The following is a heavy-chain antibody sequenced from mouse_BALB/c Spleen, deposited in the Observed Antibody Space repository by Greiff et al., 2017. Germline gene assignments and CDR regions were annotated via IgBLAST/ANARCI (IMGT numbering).Heavy chain of an antibody. J-gene: IGHJ1*01. Sequence: EVQLQQSGPELVKPGASVKISCKASGYSFTGYFMNWVMQSHGKSLEWIGRINPYNGDTFYNQKFKGKATLTVDKSSSTAHMELRSLASEDSAVYYCARTGDDGYYWYFDVWGAGTTVTVSS. CDR1: GYSFTGYF. V-gene: IGHV1-20*02. CDR2: INPYNGDT. D-gene: IGHD2-3*01. CDR3: ARTGDDGYYWYFDV.